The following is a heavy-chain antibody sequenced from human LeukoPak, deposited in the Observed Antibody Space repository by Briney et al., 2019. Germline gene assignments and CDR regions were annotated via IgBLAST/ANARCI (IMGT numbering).Heavy chain of an antibody. CDR3: ATSSSSWYYFDY. D-gene: IGHD6-13*01. J-gene: IGHJ4*02. V-gene: IGHV3-33*01. Sequence: GGSLRLSCAASGYTFSSYGMHWVRQAPGKGLEWVAVIWYDGSNKYYADSVKGRFTISRDNSKNTLYLQMNSLRAEDTAVYYCATSSSSWYYFDYWGQGTLVTVSS. CDR2: IWYDGSNK. CDR1: GYTFSSYG.